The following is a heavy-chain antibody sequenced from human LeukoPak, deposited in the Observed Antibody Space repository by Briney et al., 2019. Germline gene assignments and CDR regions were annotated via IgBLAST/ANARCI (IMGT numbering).Heavy chain of an antibody. D-gene: IGHD3-10*01. CDR1: GGSINSSSYY. Sequence: PSETLSLTCAVSGGSINSSSYYWGWIRQPPGEGPEWIGTIYYSGSTYHNPSLKSRVTISVDTSKNQFSLKLSSVTAADTAVYYCARLPMAMGVFDNWGQGTLVTVSS. J-gene: IGHJ4*02. CDR3: ARLPMAMGVFDN. V-gene: IGHV4-39*01. CDR2: IYYSGST.